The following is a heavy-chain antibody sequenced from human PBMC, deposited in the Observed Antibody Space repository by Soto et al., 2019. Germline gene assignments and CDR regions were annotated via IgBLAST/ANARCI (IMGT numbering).Heavy chain of an antibody. CDR1: GGTFSSYA. CDR3: ARGTYYYDSSGYWGSPYYYGMDV. Sequence: SVKVSCKASGGTFSSYAISWVRQAPGQGLEWMGGIIPIFGTANYAQKFQGRVTITADESTSTAYMELSSLRSEDTAVYYCARGTYYYDSSGYWGSPYYYGMDVWGQ. J-gene: IGHJ6*02. CDR2: IIPIFGTA. D-gene: IGHD3-22*01. V-gene: IGHV1-69*13.